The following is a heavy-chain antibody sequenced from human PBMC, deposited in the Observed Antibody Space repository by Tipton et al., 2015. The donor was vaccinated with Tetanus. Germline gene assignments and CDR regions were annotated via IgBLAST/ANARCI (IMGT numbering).Heavy chain of an antibody. V-gene: IGHV1-46*04. Sequence: QSGAEVKKPGASVKLSCKTSGYTFTQYYLHWVRQAPGQGLEWMGMIYPSDGSTSYAQKLQGRVTMTRDTPTSTVYMELSSLRSDDTAVYYCATAPLGEHYFDYWGQGTLITVSS. CDR3: ATAPLGEHYFDY. J-gene: IGHJ4*02. CDR1: GYTFTQYY. D-gene: IGHD2-21*01. CDR2: IYPSDGST.